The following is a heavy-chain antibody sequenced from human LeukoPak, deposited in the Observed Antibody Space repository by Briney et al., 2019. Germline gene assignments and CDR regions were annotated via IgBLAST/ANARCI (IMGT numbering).Heavy chain of an antibody. CDR1: GYTFTSYD. V-gene: IGHV1-8*01. J-gene: IGHJ4*02. CDR3: ARGHGDYVWGSYRPSRFDY. D-gene: IGHD3-16*02. Sequence: ASVKVSCKASGYTFTSYDINWVRQATGQGLEWMGWMNPNSGNTGYAQKFQGRVTMTTNTSISTAYMELSSLRSEDTAVYYCARGHGDYVWGSYRPSRFDYWGQGTLVTVSS. CDR2: MNPNSGNT.